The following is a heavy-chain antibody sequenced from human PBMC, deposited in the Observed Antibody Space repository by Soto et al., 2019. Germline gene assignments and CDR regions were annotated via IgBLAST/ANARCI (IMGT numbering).Heavy chain of an antibody. CDR1: GYTFTSYG. J-gene: IGHJ6*02. V-gene: IGHV1-18*01. D-gene: IGHD3-3*01. CDR3: ARETYDFWSGYYYYYYGMDV. Sequence: QVQLVQSGAEVKKPGASVKVSCKASGYTFTSYGISWVRQAPGQGLEWMGWISAYNGNTNYAQKPQGRVTMTTDTSTSTAYMELRSLRSDDTAVYYCARETYDFWSGYYYYYYGMDVWGQGTTVTVSS. CDR2: ISAYNGNT.